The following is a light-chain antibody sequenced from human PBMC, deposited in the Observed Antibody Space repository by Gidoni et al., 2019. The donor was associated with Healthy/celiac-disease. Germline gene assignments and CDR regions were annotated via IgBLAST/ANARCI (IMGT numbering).Light chain of an antibody. CDR1: QGISND. CDR3: LQHNSYPLFT. V-gene: IGKV1-17*01. J-gene: IGKJ3*01. CDR2: AAS. Sequence: DIQMTQSPSSLSASVGDRVTITCRASQGISNDLGWYQQKPGKAPKRLIYAASSLQSGVPSRFSGSGSATAFTPTISSLQPEDFSTYYCLQHNSYPLFTFGPGTKVDIK.